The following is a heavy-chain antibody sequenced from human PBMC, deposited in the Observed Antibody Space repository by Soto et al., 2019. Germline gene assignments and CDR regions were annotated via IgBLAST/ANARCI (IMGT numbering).Heavy chain of an antibody. J-gene: IGHJ6*02. CDR1: GLSLNNSGMC. CDR2: IDWDDDK. V-gene: IGHV2-70*01. D-gene: IGHD6-19*01. CDR3: ARIRSAVAGTFGYYSGMDV. Sequence: SRPALMNATRSLRLACTFWGLSLNNSGMCVSWIRQPPGKALEWLALIDWDDDKYYSTSLKTRLTISKDTSKNQVVLTMTNMDPVDTATYYCARIRSAVAGTFGYYSGMDVWGQRTTVPVSS.